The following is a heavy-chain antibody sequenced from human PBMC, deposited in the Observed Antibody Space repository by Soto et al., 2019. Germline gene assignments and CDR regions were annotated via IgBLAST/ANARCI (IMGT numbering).Heavy chain of an antibody. V-gene: IGHV3-53*04. J-gene: IGHJ4*02. Sequence: EVQLVESGGGLVQPGGSLRLSCAASGFTVSSNYMSWVRQAPGKGLEWVSVIYSGGSTYYADSVKGRFTISRHNAKSTLYLQMNSLRAEDTAVYYCARLHSSGLIPYWGQGTLVTVSS. D-gene: IGHD6-19*01. CDR1: GFTVSSNY. CDR3: ARLHSSGLIPY. CDR2: IYSGGST.